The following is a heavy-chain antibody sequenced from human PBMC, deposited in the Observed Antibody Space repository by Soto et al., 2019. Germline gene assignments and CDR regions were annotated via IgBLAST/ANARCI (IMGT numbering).Heavy chain of an antibody. J-gene: IGHJ4*02. CDR3: TLFGD. Sequence: EVQLLESGGGLVRPGGSLRLSCAASGFTFSDHGLSWVRQAPGKGLEWVSGISESGVRTHYADSVKGRFTISRDNSKNTLYLQMNSLRAEDTAVYYCTLFGDWGQGTLVTVSS. CDR1: GFTFSDHG. V-gene: IGHV3-23*01. CDR2: ISESGVRT. D-gene: IGHD3-10*01.